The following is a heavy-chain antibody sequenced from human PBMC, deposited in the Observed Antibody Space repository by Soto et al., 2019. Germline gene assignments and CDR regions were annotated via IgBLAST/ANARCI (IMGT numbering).Heavy chain of an antibody. V-gene: IGHV3-74*01. CDR2: SKYDGSSA. CDR1: GFHPNGYL. Sequence: GGALRLSCAPSGFHPNGYLMNWGRPGVGKGLVWVSRSKYDGSSATYADSVKGRFTVSRDNAKNTLYLQMNSLRAEDTAVYFCARSDYFDYWGQGTMVTVS. CDR3: ARSDYFDY. D-gene: IGHD2-21*01. J-gene: IGHJ4*02.